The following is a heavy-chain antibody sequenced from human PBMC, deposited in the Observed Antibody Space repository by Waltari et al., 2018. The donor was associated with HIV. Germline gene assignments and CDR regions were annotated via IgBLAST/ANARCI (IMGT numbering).Heavy chain of an antibody. V-gene: IGHV4-59*08. J-gene: IGHJ4*02. CDR1: GGSISSYS. Sequence: VQLQESGPGRVKPSETLSLPCTVSGGSISSYSWSCIRQSLGKGLEWSWYIYYSGRTNYNPSLKSRVTISVDTSKDQFSLKLSSVAAADTAVYYCARHGCYSSPLGYWGQGTLVTVSS. D-gene: IGHD6-13*01. CDR2: IYYSGRT. CDR3: ARHGCYSSPLGY.